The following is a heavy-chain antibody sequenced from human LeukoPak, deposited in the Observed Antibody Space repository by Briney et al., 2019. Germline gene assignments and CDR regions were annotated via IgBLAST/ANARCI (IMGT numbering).Heavy chain of an antibody. CDR1: GFTFSNDA. CDR3: ARRTGYAFDI. J-gene: IGHJ3*02. D-gene: IGHD3/OR15-3a*01. V-gene: IGHV3-64*01. CDR2: ISSYGGAT. Sequence: GGSLRLSCVASGFTFSNDAMHWVRQAPGKGLEYVSGISSYGGATYDANSVKGRFTISRDNSKNTLHLQMGSLRAEDMAVYYCARRTGYAFDIWGQGTLVTVSS.